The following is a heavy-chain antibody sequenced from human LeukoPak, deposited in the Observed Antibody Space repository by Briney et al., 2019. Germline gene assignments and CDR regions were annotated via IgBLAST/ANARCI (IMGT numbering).Heavy chain of an antibody. CDR3: AKVPRQHDNWFDP. CDR1: GFTFSSHS. D-gene: IGHD6-13*01. CDR2: ISSGSTII. J-gene: IGHJ5*02. V-gene: IGHV3-48*01. Sequence: GGSLRLSCAASGFTFSSHSMNWVRQAPGKGLEWVSYISSGSTIIHYADSVKGRFTISSDDAKNSLYLQMNSLRAEDTAVYYCAKVPRQHDNWFDPWGQGTLVTVSS.